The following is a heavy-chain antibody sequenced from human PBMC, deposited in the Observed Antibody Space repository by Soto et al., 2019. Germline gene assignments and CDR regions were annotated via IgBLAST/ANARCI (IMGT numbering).Heavy chain of an antibody. CDR3: ARASVPAAPEWLLGYYYYGMDV. J-gene: IGHJ6*02. Sequence: QVQLVQSGAEVKKPGSSVKVSCKASGGTFSSYAISWVRQAPGQGLEWMGGIIPIFGTANYAQKFQGRVTITADESTSAAYMALSSLRSEDTAVYYCARASVPAAPEWLLGYYYYGMDVWGQGPTVTVSS. D-gene: IGHD3-3*01. CDR1: GGTFSSYA. CDR2: IIPIFGTA. V-gene: IGHV1-69*01.